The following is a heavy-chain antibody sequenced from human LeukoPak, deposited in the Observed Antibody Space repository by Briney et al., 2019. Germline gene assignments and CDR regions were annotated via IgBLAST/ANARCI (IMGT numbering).Heavy chain of an antibody. D-gene: IGHD3-10*01. Sequence: GSLRLSCTASGFTFSDYAMSWVRQAPGKGLEWVGFIRSKAYGGTTEYAASVKGRFTISRDDSKSIAYLQMNSLKTEDTAVYYCTRVHGSGSFSVYWGQGTLVTVSS. V-gene: IGHV3-49*04. CDR3: TRVHGSGSFSVY. CDR2: IRSKAYGGTT. CDR1: GFTFSDYA. J-gene: IGHJ4*02.